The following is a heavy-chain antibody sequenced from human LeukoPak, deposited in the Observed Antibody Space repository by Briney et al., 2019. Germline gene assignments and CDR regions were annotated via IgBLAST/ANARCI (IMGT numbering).Heavy chain of an antibody. J-gene: IGHJ4*02. CDR3: ARKTYGSGNYFLDY. CDR1: GFTFNNYW. V-gene: IGHV3-7*01. CDR2: IKQDGTEK. Sequence: GGSLRLSCVASGFTFNNYWMSWVRQAPGKGLEWVANIKQDGTEKYYVDSVKGRFTISRDDAKNSVYLQMDSLRDEDTAVYYCARKTYGSGNYFLDYWGQGTLVTVSS. D-gene: IGHD3-10*01.